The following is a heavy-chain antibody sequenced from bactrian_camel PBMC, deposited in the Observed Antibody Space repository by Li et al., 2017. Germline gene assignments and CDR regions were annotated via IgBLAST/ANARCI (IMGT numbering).Heavy chain of an antibody. CDR1: GFTFADSD. J-gene: IGHJ4*01. CDR3: AAALRENPGSSAWGSPANY. Sequence: VQLVESGGGSVQAGGSLTVSCTASGFTFADSDMVWYHQATGNECELVSMLNTRGDTYYSDSVKGRFTISQDKAKNSVYLEMNSLKPEDTAMYYCAAALRENPGSSAWGSPANYYGQGTQVTVS. D-gene: IGHD1*01. CDR2: LNTRGDT. V-gene: IGHV3S60*01.